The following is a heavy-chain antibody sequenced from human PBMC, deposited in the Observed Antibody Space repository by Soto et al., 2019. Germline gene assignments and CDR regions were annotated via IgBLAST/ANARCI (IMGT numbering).Heavy chain of an antibody. CDR2: ISWNSGSI. Sequence: SLRLSCAASGFTCDDYAMHWVRQAPGKGLEWVSGISWNSGSIGYADSVKGRFTISRDNAKNSLYLQMNSLRAEDTALYYCAKIRDWLVPYGAFDIWGQGTMVTVSS. V-gene: IGHV3-9*01. J-gene: IGHJ3*02. CDR3: AKIRDWLVPYGAFDI. CDR1: GFTCDDYA. D-gene: IGHD6-19*01.